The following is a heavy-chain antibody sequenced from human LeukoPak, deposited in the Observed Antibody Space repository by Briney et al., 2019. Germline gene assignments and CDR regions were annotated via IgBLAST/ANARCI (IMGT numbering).Heavy chain of an antibody. V-gene: IGHV3-7*01. CDR1: GFIFRDFS. J-gene: IGHJ4*02. CDR3: ARDKTRGLGYSYSKSGNYFDY. D-gene: IGHD5-18*01. Sequence: GGSLRLSCSVSGFIFRDFSMSWVRQAPGKGLEWVAKMNEYGSEIFYVDSVKGRFAISRDNSKNTLYLQMNSLRAEDTAVYSCARDKTRGLGYSYSKSGNYFDYWGQGTLVTVSS. CDR2: MNEYGSEI.